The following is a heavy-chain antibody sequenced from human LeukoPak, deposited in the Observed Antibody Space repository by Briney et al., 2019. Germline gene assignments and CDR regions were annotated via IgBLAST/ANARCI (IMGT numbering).Heavy chain of an antibody. D-gene: IGHD3-10*01. CDR2: TYHSEST. Sequence: SETLSLTSALSAYSISSGYNWGCIRQPPGKGLEWIGSTYHSESTYYNPPLKSRVTISVVTAKNLFPPKQTSVTDADTAVYYCARVFGDLYYYGSGSYSPYFDYWGQGTLVTVSS. CDR1: AYSISSGYN. J-gene: IGHJ4*02. V-gene: IGHV4-38-2*01. CDR3: ARVFGDLYYYGSGSYSPYFDY.